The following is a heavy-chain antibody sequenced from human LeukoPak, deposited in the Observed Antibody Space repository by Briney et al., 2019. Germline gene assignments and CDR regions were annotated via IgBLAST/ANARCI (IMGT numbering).Heavy chain of an antibody. V-gene: IGHV4-34*01. Sequence: PSETLSLTCAVYGGSFSGYYWSWIRQPPGKGLEWIGEINHSGSTNYNPSLKSRVTISVDTSKNQFSLKLSSVTAADTAVYYCASMIYGGNSFYVHWGQGTLVTVSS. J-gene: IGHJ4*02. CDR1: GGSFSGYY. CDR2: INHSGST. CDR3: ASMIYGGNSFYVH. D-gene: IGHD4-23*01.